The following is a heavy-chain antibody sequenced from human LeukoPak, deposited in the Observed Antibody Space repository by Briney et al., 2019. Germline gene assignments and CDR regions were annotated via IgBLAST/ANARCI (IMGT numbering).Heavy chain of an antibody. V-gene: IGHV3-23*01. CDR2: ISGSGGNT. D-gene: IGHD5-12*01. CDR1: GFTFSDYA. Sequence: GGSLRLSCAASGFTFSDYAMTWVRQAPGKGLEWVSSISGSGGNTHYPDSVRGRLTIARDNSKNTLYLQMNSLRAEDTAVYFCAKDRLRYSGHDYMYYYYGMDVWGQGTTVTVSS. J-gene: IGHJ6*02. CDR3: AKDRLRYSGHDYMYYYYGMDV.